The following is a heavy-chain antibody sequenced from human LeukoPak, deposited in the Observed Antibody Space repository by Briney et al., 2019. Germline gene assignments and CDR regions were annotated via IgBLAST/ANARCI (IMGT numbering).Heavy chain of an antibody. CDR1: GGSISYFY. CDR2: VHNCGST. V-gene: IGHV4-59*01. Sequence: SETLSLTCTVSGGSISYFYWSWIRQSPGKGLQWIGYVHNCGSTNYNPSFASRLSISLDTSKQQFSLRLSSATAADTAVYYCAREQLHSGRFDYWGQGILVTVSS. D-gene: IGHD1-26*01. J-gene: IGHJ4*02. CDR3: AREQLHSGRFDY.